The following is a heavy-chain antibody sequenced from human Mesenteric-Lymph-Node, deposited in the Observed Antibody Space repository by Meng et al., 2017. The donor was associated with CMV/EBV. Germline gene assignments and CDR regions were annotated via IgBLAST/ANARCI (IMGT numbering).Heavy chain of an antibody. Sequence: GESLKISCAASGFTFSSYGMHWVRQAPGKGLDWLAFIRYDGSNKYYADSVKGRFTISRDNSMNTLYLQMNSLSTEDTAVYYCAKDTAYYQIDYWGQGTLVTVSS. CDR3: AKDTAYYQIDY. V-gene: IGHV3-30*02. CDR1: GFTFSSYG. D-gene: IGHD1-26*01. CDR2: IRYDGSNK. J-gene: IGHJ4*02.